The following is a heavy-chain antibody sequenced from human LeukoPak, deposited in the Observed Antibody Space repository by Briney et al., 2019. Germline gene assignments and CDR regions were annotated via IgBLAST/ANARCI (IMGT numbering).Heavy chain of an antibody. CDR3: AKGDSGYDYGYYYGMDV. J-gene: IGHJ6*02. Sequence: GGSLRLSCVASGLTFRRYAMSWVRQAPGKGLEWVSAISGSGDSTYYADSVKGRFTISRDNSRNTLYLQINSLTAEDTAVYYCAKGDSGYDYGYYYGMDVRGQGTTVTVSS. CDR2: ISGSGDST. V-gene: IGHV3-23*01. D-gene: IGHD5-12*01. CDR1: GLTFRRYA.